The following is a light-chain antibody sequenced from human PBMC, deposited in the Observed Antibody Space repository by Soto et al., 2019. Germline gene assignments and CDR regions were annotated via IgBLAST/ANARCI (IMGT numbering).Light chain of an antibody. CDR3: HQYGSSPPT. CDR1: RSVTNNY. CDR2: GAS. Sequence: EIVLTQSPGTLSLSPGERATLSCRASRSVTNNYVAWYQRKPGQAPRLLIYGASSRATDIPGRFSGTGSGTDFSLTITRLEPEDFAVYYCHQYGSSPPTFGQGTTVEI. J-gene: IGKJ1*01. V-gene: IGKV3-20*01.